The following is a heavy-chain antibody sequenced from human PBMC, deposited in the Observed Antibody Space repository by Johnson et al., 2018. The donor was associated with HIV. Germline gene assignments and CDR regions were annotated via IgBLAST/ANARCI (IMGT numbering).Heavy chain of an antibody. V-gene: IGHV3-74*01. J-gene: IGHJ3*02. Sequence: VQLVESGGGLVQPGGSLRLSCAASGFTFSSYWMHWVRQAPGKGLVWVSRINSDGSSTSYADSVKGRVTISSDNAKNSLYLQINSRRAEDTALYYCAKDKWNGYHRAGAFDIWGQGTMVTVSS. CDR2: INSDGSST. CDR3: AKDKWNGYHRAGAFDI. CDR1: GFTFSSYW. D-gene: IGHD5-24*01.